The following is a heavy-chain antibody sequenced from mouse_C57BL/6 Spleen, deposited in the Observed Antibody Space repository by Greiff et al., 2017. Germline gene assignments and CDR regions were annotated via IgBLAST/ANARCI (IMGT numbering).Heavy chain of an antibody. Sequence: QVQLKESGPGLVQPSQSLSITCTVSGFSLTSYGVHWVRQSPGKGLEWLGVIWSGGSTDYNAAFISRLSTSKDNSKSQVFFKMNSLQAYDTAIYYCASPGYDGYYPFAYWGQGTLVTVSA. CDR2: IWSGGST. CDR3: ASPGYDGYYPFAY. V-gene: IGHV2-2*01. CDR1: GFSLTSYG. J-gene: IGHJ3*01. D-gene: IGHD2-3*01.